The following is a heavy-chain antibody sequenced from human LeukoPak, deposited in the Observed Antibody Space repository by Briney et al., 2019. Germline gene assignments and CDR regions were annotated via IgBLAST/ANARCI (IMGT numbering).Heavy chain of an antibody. CDR1: PGSMDSGLYY. V-gene: IGHV4-61*02. D-gene: IGHD5/OR15-5a*01. CDR3: ARETKDIYSPSWGLYDTYYYIDA. Sequence: SETLSLTCAVSPGSMDSGLYYWTWIRQPPGKGLEWIGRISNNGGTAYNPSLRSRVTITVDTSNNHLSLKLTSVTAADTAVYYCARETKDIYSPSWGLYDTYYYIDAWGKGTTVTVSS. CDR2: ISNNGGT. J-gene: IGHJ6*03.